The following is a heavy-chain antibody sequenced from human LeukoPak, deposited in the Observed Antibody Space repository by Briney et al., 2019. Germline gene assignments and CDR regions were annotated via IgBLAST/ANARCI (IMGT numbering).Heavy chain of an antibody. J-gene: IGHJ3*02. CDR1: GFTFSSYA. CDR3: AKDRGGRWEGGQLWLFGAFDI. V-gene: IGHV3-23*01. D-gene: IGHD5-18*01. Sequence: PGGSLRLSCAASGFTFSSYAMSWVRQAPGKGLEWVSAISGSGGSTYYADSVKGRFTISRDNSKNTLYLQMNSLRAEDTAVYYCAKDRGGRWEGGQLWLFGAFDIWGQGTMVTVSS. CDR2: ISGSGGST.